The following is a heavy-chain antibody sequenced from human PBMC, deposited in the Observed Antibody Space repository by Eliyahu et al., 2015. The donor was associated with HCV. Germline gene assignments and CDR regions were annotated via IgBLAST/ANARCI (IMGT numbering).Heavy chain of an antibody. CDR2: INTSTGTP. D-gene: IGHD6-13*01. V-gene: IGHV7-4-1*02. J-gene: IGHJ4*02. CDR3: AKSHSTSWPLDY. Sequence: QVQLVQSGPELKKPGASVKVSCKASGYTIISYAMHWVRQAPGQGLEWLGWINTSTGTPTYAQGFTGRVVFSLDIPGSTTYLQITSLKAEDTAVYYCAKSHSTSWPLDYWGQGTLVTVSS. CDR1: GYTIISYA.